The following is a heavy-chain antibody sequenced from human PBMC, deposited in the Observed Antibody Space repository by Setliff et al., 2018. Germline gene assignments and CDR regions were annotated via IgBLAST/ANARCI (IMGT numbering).Heavy chain of an antibody. CDR1: GYTFTRYY. V-gene: IGHV1-46*01. D-gene: IGHD3-10*01. J-gene: IGHJ4*02. CDR2: LNTGGGSA. CDR3: ARAGMAAANKKGVFEH. Sequence: ASVKVSCKASGYTFTRYYMYWVRQAPGQGLEWMGTLNTGGGSASIVDQFQGRVTMTRDTSTSTVYLELSDLRSEDTAVYYCARAGMAAANKKGVFEHWGQGTLVTVSS.